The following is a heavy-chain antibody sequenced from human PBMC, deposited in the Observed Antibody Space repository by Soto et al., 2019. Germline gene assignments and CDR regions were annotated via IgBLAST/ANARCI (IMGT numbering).Heavy chain of an antibody. Sequence: ASVKVSCKASGYTFTSYGISWVRQAPGQGLEWMGWISAYNGNTNYAQKLQGRVTMTTDTSTSTAYMELRSLRSDDTAVYYCATKPEIGYCSGGSCVDFDYWGQGTLVTVSS. J-gene: IGHJ4*02. CDR3: ATKPEIGYCSGGSCVDFDY. CDR2: ISAYNGNT. D-gene: IGHD2-15*01. V-gene: IGHV1-18*01. CDR1: GYTFTSYG.